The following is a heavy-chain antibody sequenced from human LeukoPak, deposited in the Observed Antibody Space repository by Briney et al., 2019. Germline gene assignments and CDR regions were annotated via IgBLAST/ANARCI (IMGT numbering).Heavy chain of an antibody. CDR3: ARGKPRYSSSWRPFDY. D-gene: IGHD6-13*01. Sequence: SETLSLTCTVSGCSISSGGYYWSWIRQPPGKGLEWIGEINHSGSTNYNPSLKSRVTISVDTSKNQFSLKLSSVTAADTAVYYCARGKPRYSSSWRPFDYWGQGTLVTVSS. CDR2: INHSGST. V-gene: IGHV4-39*07. CDR1: GCSISSGGYY. J-gene: IGHJ4*02.